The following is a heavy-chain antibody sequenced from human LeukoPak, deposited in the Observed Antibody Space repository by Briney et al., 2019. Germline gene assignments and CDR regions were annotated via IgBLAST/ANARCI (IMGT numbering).Heavy chain of an antibody. Sequence: GGSLRLSCAASGFTFDDYAMHWVCQAPGKGLEWVSLISGDGGSTYYADSVKGRFTISRDNSKNSLYLQMNSLRTEDTALYYCAKPTGGYYDFWSGYYGPYYFDYWGQGTLVTVSS. V-gene: IGHV3-43*02. CDR2: ISGDGGST. CDR3: AKPTGGYYDFWSGYYGPYYFDY. J-gene: IGHJ4*02. D-gene: IGHD3-3*01. CDR1: GFTFDDYA.